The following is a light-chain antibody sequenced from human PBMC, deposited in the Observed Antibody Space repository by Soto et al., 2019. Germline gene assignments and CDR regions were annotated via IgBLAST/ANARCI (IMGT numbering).Light chain of an antibody. V-gene: IGKV1-39*01. J-gene: IGKJ5*01. CDR2: GAS. Sequence: DIKMTQSPSSLSASVGDRVTINGGASQSISIYLNWYQLKPGKAPNLLMYGASYLKSGVPTRFSGSGSGTDFALTISNLQTEDFAIYYCQQTYTTPEITFGQGTRLEIK. CDR3: QQTYTTPEIT. CDR1: QSISIY.